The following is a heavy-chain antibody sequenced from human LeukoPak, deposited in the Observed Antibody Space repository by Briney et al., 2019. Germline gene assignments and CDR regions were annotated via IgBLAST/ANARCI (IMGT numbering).Heavy chain of an antibody. V-gene: IGHV4-39*01. CDR3: ARRAYCDSACNSDAFDI. Sequence: PSETLSLTCTVSGGSISSSGYYWGWIRQPPGKGLEWIGSIYYRGNTYYNPSLKSRVTISVDTSKNQFSLRLSSVTAADTAVYYCARRAYCDSACNSDAFDIWGQGTMVTVSS. CDR2: IYYRGNT. J-gene: IGHJ3*02. D-gene: IGHD2-21*02. CDR1: GGSISSSGYY.